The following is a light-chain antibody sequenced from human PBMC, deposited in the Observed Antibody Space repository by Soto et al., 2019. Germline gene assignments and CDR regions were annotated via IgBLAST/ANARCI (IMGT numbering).Light chain of an antibody. J-gene: IGKJ2*01. V-gene: IGKV1-39*01. CDR1: QTIGTY. Sequence: DIQMTQSPPSLSASVGDRVTITCRASQTIGTYLNWYQKKPEKPPKLLIYDASNLQTGVPSRFSGSGSGAEFALTISSLQPEDFATCYCQQSYTSPRTFGQGTKLDIK. CDR2: DAS. CDR3: QQSYTSPRT.